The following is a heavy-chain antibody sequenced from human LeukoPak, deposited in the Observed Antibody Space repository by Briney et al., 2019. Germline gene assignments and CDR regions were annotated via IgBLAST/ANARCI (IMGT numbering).Heavy chain of an antibody. Sequence: SETLSLTCTVSGGSISSSSYYWSWIRQPPGKGLEWIGYIYYSGSTNYNPSLKSRVTISVDTSKNQFSLKLSSVTAADTAVYYCARDRSSSWYSYAFDIWGQGAMVTVSS. D-gene: IGHD6-13*01. J-gene: IGHJ3*02. CDR2: IYYSGST. V-gene: IGHV4-61*01. CDR3: ARDRSSSWYSYAFDI. CDR1: GGSISSSSYY.